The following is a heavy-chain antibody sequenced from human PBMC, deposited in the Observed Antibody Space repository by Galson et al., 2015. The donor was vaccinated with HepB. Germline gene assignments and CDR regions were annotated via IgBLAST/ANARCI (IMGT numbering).Heavy chain of an antibody. V-gene: IGHV1-8*01. J-gene: IGHJ5*02. CDR1: GYTLTNYD. Sequence: SVKVSCKASGYTLTNYDINWVRQATGQGFEWMGWMSPNSGHTVYAQKFQGRVTMTTDTSISTAYMELSNLRSEDTAVYYCARSPQLAAIRRKSWFDPWGQGTLVTVSS. CDR3: ARSPQLAAIRRKSWFDP. D-gene: IGHD1-1*01. CDR2: MSPNSGHT.